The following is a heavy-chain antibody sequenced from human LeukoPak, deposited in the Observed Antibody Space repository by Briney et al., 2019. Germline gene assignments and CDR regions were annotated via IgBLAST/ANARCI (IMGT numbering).Heavy chain of an antibody. CDR2: IYYSGST. Sequence: PSETLSLTCTVSGGSISSSSYYWGWIRQPPGKGLERIGSIYYSGSTYYNPSLKSRVTISVDTSKNQFSLKLGSVTAADTAVYYCASSATDYDILTGYSHTFDYWGQGTLVTVSS. J-gene: IGHJ4*02. D-gene: IGHD3-9*01. CDR3: ASSATDYDILTGYSHTFDY. V-gene: IGHV4-39*01. CDR1: GGSISSSSYY.